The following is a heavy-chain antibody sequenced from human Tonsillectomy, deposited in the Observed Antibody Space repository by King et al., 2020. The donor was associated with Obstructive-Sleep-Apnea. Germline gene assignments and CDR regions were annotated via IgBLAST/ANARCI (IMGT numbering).Heavy chain of an antibody. CDR1: GFSFGSYW. Sequence: VQLVESGGGLVQPGGSLRLSCAASGFSFGSYWMHWVRQAPGKGLVWFSRTNLDGSSGIYADADSVKGRFTISRDNAKDTIYLQMNSLRAEYTAVYYCARSRAGGTFDVWGQGTMVAVSS. CDR2: TNLDGSSG. CDR3: ARSRAGGTFDV. V-gene: IGHV3-74*01. D-gene: IGHD3-16*01. J-gene: IGHJ3*01.